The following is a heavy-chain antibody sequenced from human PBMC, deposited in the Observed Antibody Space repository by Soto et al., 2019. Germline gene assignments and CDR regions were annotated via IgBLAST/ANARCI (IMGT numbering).Heavy chain of an antibody. Sequence: ASVKVSCKVSGYTLTELSMHWVRQAPGKGLEWMGGFDPEDGETIYAQKFQGRVTMTEDTSTDTAYMELSSLRSEDTAGYYCATVAFTAVTPSAFDIWGQGTMVTVSS. J-gene: IGHJ3*02. CDR3: ATVAFTAVTPSAFDI. D-gene: IGHD5-12*01. V-gene: IGHV1-24*01. CDR2: FDPEDGET. CDR1: GYTLTELS.